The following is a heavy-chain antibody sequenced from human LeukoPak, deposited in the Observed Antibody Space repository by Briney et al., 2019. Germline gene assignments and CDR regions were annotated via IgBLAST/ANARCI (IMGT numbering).Heavy chain of an antibody. Sequence: GASVKVSCKASGYTFTGYYIHWVRQAPGQGLEWMGWINPNNGGTNYAQNFQGRVTVTKDTSISTAYMELSSLRSEDTAVYYCARTIRYCSSTSCYAGLDYWGQGTLVTVSS. CDR2: INPNNGGT. CDR1: GYTFTGYY. D-gene: IGHD2-2*01. V-gene: IGHV1-2*02. J-gene: IGHJ4*02. CDR3: ARTIRYCSSTSCYAGLDY.